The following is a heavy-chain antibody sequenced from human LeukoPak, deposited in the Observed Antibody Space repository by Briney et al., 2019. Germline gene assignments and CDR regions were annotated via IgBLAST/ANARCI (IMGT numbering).Heavy chain of an antibody. D-gene: IGHD1-26*01. CDR2: TYHSGST. V-gene: IGHV4-59*01. CDR3: AKDWELGS. Sequence: PSETLSLTCSVSGASINSYYWNWIRQPPGKGLEWIGNTYHSGSTNYNPSLKSRVTISLDTSKNQFSLKMSSVTAADTAVYYCAKDWELGSWGQGTLVTISS. CDR1: GASINSYY. J-gene: IGHJ5*02.